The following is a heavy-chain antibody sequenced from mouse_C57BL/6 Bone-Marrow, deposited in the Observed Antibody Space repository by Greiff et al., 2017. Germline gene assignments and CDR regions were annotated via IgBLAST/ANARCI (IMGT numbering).Heavy chain of an antibody. CDR2: ISSGSSTI. V-gene: IGHV5-17*01. Sequence: EVKVVESGGGLVKPGGSLKLSCAASGFTFSDYGMHWVRQAPEKGLEWVAYISSGSSTIYYADTVKGRFTISRDNAKNTLFLQMTSLRFEDTAMDYCARPYDGYPGYCDVWGTGTTVTVAS. CDR1: GFTFSDYG. J-gene: IGHJ1*03. CDR3: ARPYDGYPGYCDV. D-gene: IGHD2-3*01.